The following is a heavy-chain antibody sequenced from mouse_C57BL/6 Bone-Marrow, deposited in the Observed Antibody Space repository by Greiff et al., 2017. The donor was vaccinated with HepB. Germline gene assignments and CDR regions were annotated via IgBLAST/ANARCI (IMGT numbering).Heavy chain of an antibody. Sequence: EVHLVESEGGLVQPGSSMKLSCTASGFTFSDYYMAWVRQVPEKGLEWVANINYDGSSTYYLDSLKSRFIISRDNAKNILYLQMSSLKSEDTATYYCAREEGDGYYFDYWGQGTTLTVSS. CDR1: GFTFSDYY. D-gene: IGHD1-1*01. CDR2: INYDGSST. V-gene: IGHV5-16*01. J-gene: IGHJ2*01. CDR3: AREEGDGYYFDY.